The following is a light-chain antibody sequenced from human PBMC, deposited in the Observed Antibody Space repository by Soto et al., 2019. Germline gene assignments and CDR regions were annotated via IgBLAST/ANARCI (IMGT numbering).Light chain of an antibody. CDR1: QNVSTW. CDR3: QQYENYWT. Sequence: DIQMTQSPSTLSASVGDRVTITCRASQNVSTWLAWYQHKPRKAPKLLLFDVSNLESGVPSRFSGSGSGTEFTLTISSLQSDDIATYYCQQYENYWTFGQGTKVDIK. J-gene: IGKJ1*01. CDR2: DVS. V-gene: IGKV1-5*01.